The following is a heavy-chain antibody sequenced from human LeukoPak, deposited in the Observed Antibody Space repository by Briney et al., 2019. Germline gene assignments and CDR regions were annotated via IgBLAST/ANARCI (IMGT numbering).Heavy chain of an antibody. CDR2: SRDGG. D-gene: IGHD3-16*01. CDR3: AKDGQLGY. CDR1: GFSLTGYD. J-gene: IGHJ4*02. Sequence: GGSLRLSCAASGFSLTGYDIHWARQAPDKGLEWVAFSRDGGYYAESVKGRFTISIDSSKNTLYLHMNSPRPEDTAIYYCAKDGQLGYWGQGTLVTVSS. V-gene: IGHV3-30*02.